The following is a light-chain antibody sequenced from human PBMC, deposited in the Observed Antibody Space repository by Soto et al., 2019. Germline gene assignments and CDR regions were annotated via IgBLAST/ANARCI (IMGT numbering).Light chain of an antibody. CDR1: QSISSW. CDR3: QNYNSYSPCT. J-gene: IGKJ1*01. V-gene: IGKV1-5*01. Sequence: IQMTQSPSTLSASVGDRVTITCRASQSISSWLAWYQQKPGKAPKLLIYDASSLESGVPSRFSGSGSGTEFTLTISSLHPADFASYYSQNYNSYSPCTLGQGTKVAI. CDR2: DAS.